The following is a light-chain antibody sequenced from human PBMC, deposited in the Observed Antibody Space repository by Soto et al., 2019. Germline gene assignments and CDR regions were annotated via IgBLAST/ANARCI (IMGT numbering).Light chain of an antibody. CDR1: SSDVGGYNY. Sequence: QSVLTQSASVSGSPGQSITISCTGTSSDVGGYNYVSWYQQHPGKAPKLMIYEVSNRPSGVSNRFSGSKSGNTASLTISGLQAEDEADYYCSSYTSNSTVVFGGGTKLTVL. V-gene: IGLV2-14*01. J-gene: IGLJ2*01. CDR2: EVS. CDR3: SSYTSNSTVV.